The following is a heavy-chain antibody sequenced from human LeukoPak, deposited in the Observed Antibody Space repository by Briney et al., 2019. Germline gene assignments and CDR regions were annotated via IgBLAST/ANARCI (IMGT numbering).Heavy chain of an antibody. CDR3: ARDPIHRDDYNAE. CDR1: GFTVSSNY. CDR2: IYSGGNT. Sequence: PGGSLRLSCAASGFTVSSNYMSWVRQAPGKGLEWVSVIYSGGNTYYADSVKGRFTISRDSSKSTLYLQMNSLRVEDTAVYYCARDPIHRDDYNAEWGQGVLVSVSS. V-gene: IGHV3-53*01. J-gene: IGHJ4*02. D-gene: IGHD5-24*01.